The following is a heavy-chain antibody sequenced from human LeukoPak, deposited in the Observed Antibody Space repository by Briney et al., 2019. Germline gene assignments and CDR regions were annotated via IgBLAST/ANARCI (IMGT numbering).Heavy chain of an antibody. D-gene: IGHD2-21*01. J-gene: IGHJ4*02. V-gene: IGHV4-31*03. CDR2: IYYSGRT. Sequence: SETLSLTCTVSGGSISSGGYYWSWIRQHPGKGLEWIGYIYYSGRTYYNPSLKSRVATSLETSKNQFSLKLSSVTAADTAVYYCARGPTSVVADYWGQGTLVTVSS. CDR3: ARGPTSVVADY. CDR1: GGSISSGGYY.